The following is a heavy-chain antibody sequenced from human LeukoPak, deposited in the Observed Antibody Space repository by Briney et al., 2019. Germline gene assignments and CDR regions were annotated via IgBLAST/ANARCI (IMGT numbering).Heavy chain of an antibody. V-gene: IGHV3-23*01. J-gene: IGHJ4*02. CDR1: GFTFSSYA. D-gene: IGHD3-22*01. Sequence: GGSLRLSCAASGFTFSSYAMSWVRQAPGKGLEWVSAISGSGGSTYYADSVKGWFTISRDNSKNTLYLQMNSLRAEDTAVYYCAKVPGSTLMIARRDFDYWGQGTLVTVSS. CDR3: AKVPGSTLMIARRDFDY. CDR2: ISGSGGST.